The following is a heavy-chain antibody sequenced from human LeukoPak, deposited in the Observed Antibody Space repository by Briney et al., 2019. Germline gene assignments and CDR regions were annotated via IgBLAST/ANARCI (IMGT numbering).Heavy chain of an antibody. CDR3: ARSRYCSSTSCYKSYYYYGMDV. D-gene: IGHD2-2*02. Sequence: PSETLSLTCAVYGGSFSGYYWSWIRQPPGKGLEWIGEINHSGSTNYNPSLKSRVTISVDTSKNQFSLKLSSVTAADTAVYYCARSRYCSSTSCYKSYYYYGMDVWGQGTTVTVSS. CDR2: INHSGST. J-gene: IGHJ6*02. CDR1: GGSFSGYY. V-gene: IGHV4-34*01.